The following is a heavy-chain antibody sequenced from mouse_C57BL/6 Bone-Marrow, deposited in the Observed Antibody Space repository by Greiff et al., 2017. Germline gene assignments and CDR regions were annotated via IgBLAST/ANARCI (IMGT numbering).Heavy chain of an antibody. Sequence: QVQLQQSGAELVRPGASVKLSCKASGYTFTDYYINWVKQRPGQGLEWIARIYPGSGNTNYNKKFKGKATLTADKSSSTAYMQLSSLTSEDAAVYFCTRGDDGGSYWYCDVWGTGTTVTVSS. CDR2: IYPGSGNT. J-gene: IGHJ1*03. CDR3: TRGDDGGSYWYCDV. D-gene: IGHD1-1*02. V-gene: IGHV1-76*01. CDR1: GYTFTDYY.